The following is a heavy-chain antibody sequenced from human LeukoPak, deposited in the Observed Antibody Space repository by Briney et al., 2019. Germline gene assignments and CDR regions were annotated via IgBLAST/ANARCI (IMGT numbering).Heavy chain of an antibody. CDR1: GGSFSGYY. CDR2: IYYSGST. J-gene: IGHJ4*02. D-gene: IGHD3-10*01. Sequence: SETLSLTCAVYGGSFSGYYWSWIRQPPGKGLEWIGFIYYSGSTNYNPSLKSRVTISVGTSTNQFSLKLTSVTAADTAVYYCARRAYGSGSFYFDYWGQGILVTASS. V-gene: IGHV4-59*08. CDR3: ARRAYGSGSFYFDY.